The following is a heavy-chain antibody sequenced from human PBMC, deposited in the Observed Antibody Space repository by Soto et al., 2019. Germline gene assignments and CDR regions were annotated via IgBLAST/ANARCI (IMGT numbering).Heavy chain of an antibody. CDR1: GGSISSSSYY. Sequence: SETLSLTCTVSGGSISSSSYYWGWIRQPPGKGLEWIGSIYYSGSTYYNPSLKSRVTISVDTSKNQFSLKLSSVTAADTAVYYCARNIAAENTKFDYWGQGTLVTISS. J-gene: IGHJ4*02. CDR3: ARNIAAENTKFDY. V-gene: IGHV4-39*01. CDR2: IYYSGST. D-gene: IGHD6-13*01.